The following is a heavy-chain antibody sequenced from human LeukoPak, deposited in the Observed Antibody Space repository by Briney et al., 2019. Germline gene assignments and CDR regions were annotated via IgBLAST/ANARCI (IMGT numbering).Heavy chain of an antibody. J-gene: IGHJ4*02. CDR1: GFTFDDYA. D-gene: IGHD3-10*01. Sequence: GGSLRLSCAASGFTFDDYAMHWVRQAPGKGLGWVSGISWNSGSIGYADSVKGRFTISRDNAKNSLYLQMNSLRAEDTALYYCAKDFLWFGESFYYFDYWGQGTLVTVSS. V-gene: IGHV3-9*01. CDR2: ISWNSGSI. CDR3: AKDFLWFGESFYYFDY.